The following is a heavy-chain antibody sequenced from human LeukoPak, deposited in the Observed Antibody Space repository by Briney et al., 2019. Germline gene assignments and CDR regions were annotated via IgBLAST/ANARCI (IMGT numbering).Heavy chain of an antibody. V-gene: IGHV3-30-3*01. D-gene: IGHD2-8*01. CDR1: GFTFSSYA. CDR3: AGRSCSNGVCPFDS. Sequence: PGRSLRLSCAASGFTFSSYAMHWVRQAPGKGLEWVAVISYDGSNKYYADSVKGRFTISRDNAQNSLYLQMNGLRAEDTAVYYCAGRSCSNGVCPFDSWGQGTLVTVSS. CDR2: ISYDGSNK. J-gene: IGHJ4*02.